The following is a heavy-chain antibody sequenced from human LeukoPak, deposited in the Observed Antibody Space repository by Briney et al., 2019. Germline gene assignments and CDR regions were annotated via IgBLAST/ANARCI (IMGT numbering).Heavy chain of an antibody. CDR2: ISYDGSNK. D-gene: IGHD6-19*01. CDR3: ASSPYSNGYLY. J-gene: IGHJ4*02. Sequence: GGSLRLSCAASGFTFSSYAMHWVRQAPGKGLEWVAVISYDGSNKYYADSVKGRFTISRDNSKNTLYLQMNSLRAEDTAVYYCASSPYSNGYLYWGQGTLVTVSS. CDR1: GFTFSSYA. V-gene: IGHV3-30-3*01.